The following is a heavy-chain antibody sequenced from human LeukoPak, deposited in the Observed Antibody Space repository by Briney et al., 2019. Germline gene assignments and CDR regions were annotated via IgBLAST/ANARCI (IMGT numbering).Heavy chain of an antibody. CDR2: IYYSGST. V-gene: IGHV4-59*01. CDR3: ARARRELVIDYYYYGMDV. CDR1: GGSFRGYY. J-gene: IGHJ6*02. D-gene: IGHD6-13*01. Sequence: SETLSLTCAVYGGSFRGYYWNWIRQPPGKGLEWIGYIYYSGSTNYNPSLKSRVTISVDTSKNQFSLKLSSVTAADTAVYYCARARRELVIDYYYYGMDVWGQGTTVTVSS.